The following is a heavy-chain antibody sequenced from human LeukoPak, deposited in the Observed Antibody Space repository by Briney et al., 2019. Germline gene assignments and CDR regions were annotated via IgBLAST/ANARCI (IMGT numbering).Heavy chain of an antibody. Sequence: GASVKVSCKASGYTFTTYNINWVRQAPGQGLEWMGWISGYNGNTNYAQKLQGRVTMTTDTSTSTAYMELRSLRSDDTAVYYCARVYSSSWYNWFDPWGQGTLVTVSS. CDR1: GYTFTTYN. V-gene: IGHV1-18*01. CDR3: ARVYSSSWYNWFDP. D-gene: IGHD6-13*01. J-gene: IGHJ5*02. CDR2: ISGYNGNT.